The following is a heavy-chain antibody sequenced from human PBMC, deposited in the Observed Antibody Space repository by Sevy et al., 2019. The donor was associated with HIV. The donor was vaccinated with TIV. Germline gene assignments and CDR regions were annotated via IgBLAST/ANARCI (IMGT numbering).Heavy chain of an antibody. CDR3: AKDSSGYYYYYMDV. V-gene: IGHV3-23*01. CDR1: GFTFSSYA. J-gene: IGHJ6*03. CDR2: ISGSGGST. D-gene: IGHD3-22*01. Sequence: GGSLRLSCAASGFTFSSYAMSWVRQAPGKGLEWVSAISGSGGSTYYADSVKGRFTISRDNSKNTLYLQMNSLRAEDTAVYYCAKDSSGYYYYYMDVWGKWTTVTVSS.